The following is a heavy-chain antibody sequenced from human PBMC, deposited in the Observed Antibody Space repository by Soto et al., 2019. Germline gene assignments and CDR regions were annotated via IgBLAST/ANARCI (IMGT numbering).Heavy chain of an antibody. CDR3: ARGVAAAGTEFDY. CDR2: INHSGST. J-gene: IGHJ4*02. Sequence: SESLSLTCAFCWGSVIGYYWGWIRQPPGKGLEWIGEINHSGSTNYNPSLKSRVTISVDTSKNQFSLKLSSVTAADTAVYYCARGVAAAGTEFDYWGQGTLVTVSS. CDR1: WGSVIGYY. D-gene: IGHD6-13*01. V-gene: IGHV4-34*01.